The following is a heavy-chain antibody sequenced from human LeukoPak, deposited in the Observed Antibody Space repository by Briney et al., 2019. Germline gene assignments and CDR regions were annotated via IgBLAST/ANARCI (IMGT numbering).Heavy chain of an antibody. D-gene: IGHD3-22*01. CDR2: IYSGGST. CDR1: GFTVSSNY. V-gene: IGHV3-66*02. J-gene: IGHJ4*02. CDR3: AASITMIVTTFDY. Sequence: GGSLRLSCAAPGFTVSSNYMSWVRQAPGKGLEWVSVIYSGGSTYYADSVKGRFTISRDNSKNTPYLQMNSLRAEDTAVYYCAASITMIVTTFDYWGQGTLVTVSS.